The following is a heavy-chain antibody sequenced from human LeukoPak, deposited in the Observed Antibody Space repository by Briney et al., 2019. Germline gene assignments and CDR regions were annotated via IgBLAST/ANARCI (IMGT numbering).Heavy chain of an antibody. Sequence: SETLSLTCTVSSDFFCDFSGRWIPQPPEEGLECIGFIYYRGTTKNNPSIKSRVTISRDKSKSQSSLNLTSVTTADTALYYCARVSPRGDFWTALPPIFDSWGQGIRVTVSS. D-gene: IGHD3/OR15-3a*01. V-gene: IGHV4-59*01. CDR3: ARVSPRGDFWTALPPIFDS. J-gene: IGHJ4*02. CDR1: SDFFCDFS. CDR2: IYYRGTT.